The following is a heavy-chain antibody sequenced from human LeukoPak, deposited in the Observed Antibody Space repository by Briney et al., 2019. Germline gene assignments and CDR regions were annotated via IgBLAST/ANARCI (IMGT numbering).Heavy chain of an antibody. J-gene: IGHJ4*02. CDR2: IRYDGSNK. Sequence: AGGSLRLSCAASGFTFSSYGMHWVRQAPGKGLEWVTFIRYDGSNKYYADSVKGRFTISRDNSKNTLYLQMNSLRGEDTAVYYCGKDLGSGYDLIDYWGQGTLVTVSS. CDR3: GKDLGSGYDLIDY. CDR1: GFTFSSYG. D-gene: IGHD5-12*01. V-gene: IGHV3-30*02.